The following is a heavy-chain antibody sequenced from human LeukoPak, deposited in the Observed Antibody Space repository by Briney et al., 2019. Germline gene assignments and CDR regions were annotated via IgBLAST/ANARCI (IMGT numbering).Heavy chain of an antibody. D-gene: IGHD1-1*01. J-gene: IGHJ4*02. CDR2: ISAYNGNP. Sequence: GASVNVSCKASGYTFTNFGVAWVRQAPGQGLEWMAWISAYNGNPNYAQKFQGRVTMTTDTSTSTAYMELRNLTSDETAVYFCARGGGTRVYYFDYWGQGTLVTVSS. V-gene: IGHV1-18*01. CDR1: GYTFTNFG. CDR3: ARGGGTRVYYFDY.